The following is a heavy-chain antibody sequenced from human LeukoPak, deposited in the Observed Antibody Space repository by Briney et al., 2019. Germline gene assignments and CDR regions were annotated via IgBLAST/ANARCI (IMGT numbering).Heavy chain of an antibody. D-gene: IGHD2-15*01. CDR3: ARERYCSGGSCYGFDY. CDR2: IIPIFGTA. Sequence: ASVKVSCKASGGTFSSYSISWVRQAPGQGLDWMGCIIPIFGTANYAQKFQGRVTITADESTSTAYMELSSLRSEDTAVYYCARERYCSGGSCYGFDYWGQGTLVTVSS. V-gene: IGHV1-69*01. J-gene: IGHJ4*02. CDR1: GGTFSSYS.